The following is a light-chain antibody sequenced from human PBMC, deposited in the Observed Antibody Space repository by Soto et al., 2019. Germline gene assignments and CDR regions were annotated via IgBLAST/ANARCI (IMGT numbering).Light chain of an antibody. CDR3: QQSYSTPLIN. CDR2: PSS. V-gene: IGKV1-39*01. J-gene: IGKJ5*01. Sequence: DIQMTPSLSSISASAVYIFSRSFRPSQPISSWLALYQQVPGQAPYLLIYPSSPLQRGVPSRFSGSGSGTDFTLTIRSLQPEDFATYYCQQSYSTPLINFGQGKRRAIK. CDR1: QPISSW.